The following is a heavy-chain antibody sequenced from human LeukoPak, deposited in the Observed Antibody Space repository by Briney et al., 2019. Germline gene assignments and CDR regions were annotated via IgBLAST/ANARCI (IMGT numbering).Heavy chain of an antibody. CDR2: ITSGSTYI. CDR1: GFIFSTYT. V-gene: IGHV3-21*01. Sequence: GESLRLSCAASGFIFSTYTMNWVRKAPGKGLEWVSSITSGSTYISYADSLKGRFIVSRDNARNSLYLQMNSLRAEDTAVYYCARDACSSTSCFRDSWGQGTLVTVSS. CDR3: ARDACSSTSCFRDS. J-gene: IGHJ4*02. D-gene: IGHD2-2*01.